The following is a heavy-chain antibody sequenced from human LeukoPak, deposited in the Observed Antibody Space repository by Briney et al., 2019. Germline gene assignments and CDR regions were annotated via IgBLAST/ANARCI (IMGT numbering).Heavy chain of an antibody. CDR3: ARVMAAADNLSVDY. CDR1: GGSFSGYY. Sequence: PSETLSLTCAVSGGSFSGYYWSWIRQPPGKGLEWMGEINHSGSTNYNPSLKSRVTISVDTYKNQFSLKLSSVTAADTAVYYCARVMAAADNLSVDYWGQGTLVTVSS. V-gene: IGHV4-34*01. D-gene: IGHD6-13*01. J-gene: IGHJ4*02. CDR2: INHSGST.